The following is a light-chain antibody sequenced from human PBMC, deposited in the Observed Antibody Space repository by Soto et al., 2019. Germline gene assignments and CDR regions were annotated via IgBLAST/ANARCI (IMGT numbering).Light chain of an antibody. CDR2: AAS. CDR3: QQANSFPWT. CDR1: QGINSW. V-gene: IGKV1-12*01. Sequence: DIQMTQSPSSVSASVGDRVTMTCRASQGINSWLAWYQQKPGKAPKLLIYAASNLQSGVPSRFSGSGSGTDFTLTISSLQPEDFATDYCQQANSFPWTFGQGTKV. J-gene: IGKJ1*01.